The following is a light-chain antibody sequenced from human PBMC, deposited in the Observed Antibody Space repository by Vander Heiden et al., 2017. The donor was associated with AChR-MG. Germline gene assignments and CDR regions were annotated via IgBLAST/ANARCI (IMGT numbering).Light chain of an antibody. V-gene: IGLV8-61*01. CDR2: GTN. CDR3: VRYMGSVSWV. Sequence: QTVVTQEPSVSVSPGWTVTLTCGLSSGSVTRNNFPRWYQQTPGQAPRTLIDGTNTRSSGGPARCSGAIFGNKAALTITGAQADDECDYYCVRYMGSVSWVFGGGTKLTVL. CDR1: SGSVTRNNF. J-gene: IGLJ3*02.